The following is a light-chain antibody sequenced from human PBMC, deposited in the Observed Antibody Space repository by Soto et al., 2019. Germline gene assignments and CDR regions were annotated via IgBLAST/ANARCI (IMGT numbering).Light chain of an antibody. V-gene: IGKV1-12*01. CDR1: QDVGKW. CDR3: QQANSFPIT. CDR2: GAS. Sequence: DIQMTQSPSSVSASVGDRVTITCRASQDVGKWLAWYQQKPGKAPTLLIHGASSLQSGVPSRYSGSGHGTDFTLTISSLQPEDCATYYCQQANSFPITFGQGTRLEIK. J-gene: IGKJ5*01.